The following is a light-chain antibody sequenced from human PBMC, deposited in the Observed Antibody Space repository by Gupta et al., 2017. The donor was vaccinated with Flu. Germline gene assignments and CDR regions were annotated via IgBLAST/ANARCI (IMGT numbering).Light chain of an antibody. V-gene: IGKV4-1*01. Sequence: DIVMTQSPDSLAVSLGERATINCKSSQSVLNSSNNKNKLAWYQQKPGQPPKLIVYWASTRESGVTDRFSGSGEVKDFTLTISRRQDEDVAVYYGHQDYSSWTFGQGTKVEIK. CDR1: QSVLNSSNNKNK. CDR2: WAS. CDR3: HQDYSSWT. J-gene: IGKJ1*01.